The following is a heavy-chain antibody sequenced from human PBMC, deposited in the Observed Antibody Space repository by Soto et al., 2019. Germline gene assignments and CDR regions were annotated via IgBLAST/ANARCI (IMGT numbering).Heavy chain of an antibody. J-gene: IGHJ6*02. CDR2: IIPIFGTA. Sequence: QVQLVQSGAEVKKPGSSVKVSCKASGGTFSSYAISWVRQAPGQGLEWMGGIIPIFGTANYAQKFQGRVTITADESTSTADMELSSLRSEDTAVYYCARSSPTGITDDYGMDVWGQGTTVTVSS. V-gene: IGHV1-69*12. CDR1: GGTFSSYA. CDR3: ARSSPTGITDDYGMDV. D-gene: IGHD3-10*01.